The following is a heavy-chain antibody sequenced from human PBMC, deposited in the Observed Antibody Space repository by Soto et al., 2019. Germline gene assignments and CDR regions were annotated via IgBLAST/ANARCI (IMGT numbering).Heavy chain of an antibody. V-gene: IGHV3-23*01. CDR1: GFTFSNYA. J-gene: IGHJ6*02. D-gene: IGHD3-10*01. Sequence: PGGSLRLSCAASGFTFSNYAMNWVRQAPGKGLEWVSVISGSGGSTYYADSVKGRFTISRDNSKNTLYLQMNSLRAEDTAVYYCATYYGSGSYFPDHYYYGMDVWGQGTTVTVSS. CDR2: ISGSGGST. CDR3: ATYYGSGSYFPDHYYYGMDV.